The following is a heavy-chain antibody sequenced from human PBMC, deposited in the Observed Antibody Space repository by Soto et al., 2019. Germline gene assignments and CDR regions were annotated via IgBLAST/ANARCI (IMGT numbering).Heavy chain of an antibody. Sequence: EVQLVESGGGLVQPGGSLRLSCAASGFTFSSYWMSWVRQAPGKGLEWVANIKQDGSEKYYVDSVKGRFTISRDNAKNSLYLQMSSLRAEDTEVYYCARVACLLYYYYYYGMDVWGQGTTVTVSS. V-gene: IGHV3-7*01. CDR2: IKQDGSEK. J-gene: IGHJ6*02. D-gene: IGHD3-3*02. CDR3: ARVACLLYYYYYYGMDV. CDR1: GFTFSSYW.